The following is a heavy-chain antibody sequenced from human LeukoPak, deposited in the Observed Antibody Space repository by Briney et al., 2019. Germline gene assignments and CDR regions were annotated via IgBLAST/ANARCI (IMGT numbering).Heavy chain of an antibody. CDR3: ARDRDYGTFDY. J-gene: IGHJ4*02. CDR2: ISVSGTYI. CDR1: GFTFSRNV. D-gene: IGHD4-17*01. V-gene: IGHV3-21*01. Sequence: PGGSLRLSCAASGFTFSRNVMAWVRQAPGKGLEWVSSISVSGTYIYYSDSVKGRFTISRDNAKNSLYLEMNSLRSDDTAIYYCARDRDYGTFDYWGQGTLVTVSS.